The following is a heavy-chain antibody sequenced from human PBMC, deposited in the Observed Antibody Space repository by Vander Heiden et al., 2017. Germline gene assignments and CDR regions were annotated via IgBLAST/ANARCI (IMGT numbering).Heavy chain of an antibody. CDR3: ARDNDGSAVDY. D-gene: IGHD3-10*01. Sequence: DVQLLQSGGGLAQPGGSLRLSCAASGSTFDAYWMTWVRQAPGKGLGWVANIKQGGGEKYYAEAGKGRFTVSRDNVKKTVTLEMESLRAEDTAVYYCARDNDGSAVDYWGQGTLVTVSS. CDR1: GSTFDAYW. J-gene: IGHJ4*02. CDR2: IKQGGGEK. V-gene: IGHV3-7*03.